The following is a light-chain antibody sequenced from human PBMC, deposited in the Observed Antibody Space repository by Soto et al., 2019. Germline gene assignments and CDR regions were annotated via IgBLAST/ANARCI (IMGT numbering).Light chain of an antibody. CDR2: EVS. CDR1: SSDVGGYNY. CDR3: SSYTSSRTNF. Sequence: QSVLTQPASVSGSPGQSITISCTGTSSDVGGYNYVSWYQHHPGKAPKLMIYEVSNRPSGVSNRFSGSKSGNTASLTISGLQAEDEADYYCSSYTSSRTNFFGSGTKVTVL. V-gene: IGLV2-14*01. J-gene: IGLJ1*01.